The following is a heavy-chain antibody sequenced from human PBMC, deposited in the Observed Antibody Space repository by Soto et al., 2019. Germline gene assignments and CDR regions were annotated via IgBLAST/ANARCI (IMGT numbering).Heavy chain of an antibody. CDR1: GYTFTGYY. J-gene: IGHJ6*02. V-gene: IGHV1-2*04. Sequence: QVQLVQSGAEVKKPGASMKVSCKASGYTFTGYYMHWVRQAPGQGLEWMGWINPNSGGTNYAQKFQGWVTMTRDTSISTAYMELSRLRSDDTAVYYCARSVAGRGVYYYYGMDVWGQGTMVTVSS. CDR3: ARSVAGRGVYYYYGMDV. CDR2: INPNSGGT. D-gene: IGHD6-19*01.